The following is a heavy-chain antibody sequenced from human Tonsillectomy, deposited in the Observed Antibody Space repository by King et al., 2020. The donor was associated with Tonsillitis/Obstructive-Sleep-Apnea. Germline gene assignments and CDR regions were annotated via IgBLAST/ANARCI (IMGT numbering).Heavy chain of an antibody. CDR2: IKRKTDGGTT. V-gene: IGHV3-15*01. Sequence: VQLVESGGGLVKPGGSLRLFCASSGFTFRNTWITWVRLPPGKGREWVGRIKRKTDGGTTDYAAPVKGRFTISRDDSKTTLYLQMNSLRTEDTDVYYCTTGGLRFLATMDYWGQGTLVTVSS. D-gene: IGHD3-3*01. J-gene: IGHJ4*02. CDR1: GFTFRNTW. CDR3: TTGGLRFLATMDY.